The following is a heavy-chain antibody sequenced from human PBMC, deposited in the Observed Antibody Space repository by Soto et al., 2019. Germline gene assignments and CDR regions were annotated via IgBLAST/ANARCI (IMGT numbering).Heavy chain of an antibody. Sequence: GESLKISCNGSGYIFTSYWISWGRQMPGKGLEWMGRIDPSDSYTNYSPSFQGHVTISADKSISTAYLQWSSLKASDTAMYYCASSLPYQGMDVWGQGTTVTVSS. V-gene: IGHV5-10-1*01. J-gene: IGHJ6*02. CDR2: IDPSDSYT. CDR1: GYIFTSYW. CDR3: ASSLPYQGMDV.